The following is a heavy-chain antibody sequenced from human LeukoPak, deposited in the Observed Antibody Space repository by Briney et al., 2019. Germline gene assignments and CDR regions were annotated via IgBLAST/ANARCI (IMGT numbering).Heavy chain of an antibody. CDR2: ISYSGST. Sequence: PSETLSLTCTVSGASISSYYWSWIRRPPGKGLEWIAYISYSGSTNYNPSLKSRVTISVDTSKNQFSLKLTSVTAADTAVYYCARPSSTSRWYFDLWGRGTLVTVSS. CDR3: ARPSSTSRWYFDL. V-gene: IGHV4-59*01. D-gene: IGHD2-2*01. J-gene: IGHJ2*01. CDR1: GASISSYY.